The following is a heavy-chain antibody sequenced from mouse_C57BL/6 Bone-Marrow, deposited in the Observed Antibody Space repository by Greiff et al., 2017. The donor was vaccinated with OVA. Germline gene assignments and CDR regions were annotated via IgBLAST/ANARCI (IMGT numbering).Heavy chain of an antibody. CDR2: IRSKSNNYAT. V-gene: IGHV10-1*01. D-gene: IGHD2-1*01. Sequence: EVQRVESGGGLVQPKGSLKLSCAASGFSFNTYAMNWVRQAPGKGLEWVARIRSKSNNYATYYADSVKDRFTISRDDSESMLYLQMNNLKTEDTAMYYCVTIYYGNYGGAMDYWGQGTSVTVSS. J-gene: IGHJ4*01. CDR1: GFSFNTYA. CDR3: VTIYYGNYGGAMDY.